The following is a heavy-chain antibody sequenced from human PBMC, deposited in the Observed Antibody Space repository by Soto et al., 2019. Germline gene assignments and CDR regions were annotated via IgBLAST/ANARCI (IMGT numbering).Heavy chain of an antibody. CDR3: AKEGLGPSFDY. V-gene: IGHV3-23*01. Sequence: GGSLRLSCAASGFTFSIYVMHWVRQAPGKGLEWVSAIRYTGGSTYYADSVKGRFIISRDNSKNTLYLQMSGLRDEDTAVYYCAKEGLGPSFDYWGQGTLVTVSS. CDR2: IRYTGGST. J-gene: IGHJ4*02. D-gene: IGHD2-15*01. CDR1: GFTFSIYV.